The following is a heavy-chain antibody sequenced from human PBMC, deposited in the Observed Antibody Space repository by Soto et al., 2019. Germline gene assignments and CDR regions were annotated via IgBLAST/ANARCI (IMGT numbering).Heavy chain of an antibody. CDR2: ISYDGSNK. CDR1: GFTFSSYA. D-gene: IGHD3-3*01. J-gene: IGHJ6*02. V-gene: IGHV3-30-3*01. CDR3: AQILRFLDRYYYGMDV. Sequence: HPGGSLRLSCAASGFTFSSYAMHWVRQAPGKGLEWVAVISYDGSNKYYADSVKGRFTISRDNSKNTLYLQMNSLRAEDTVVYYCAQILRFLDRYYYGMDVWGQGTTVTVSS.